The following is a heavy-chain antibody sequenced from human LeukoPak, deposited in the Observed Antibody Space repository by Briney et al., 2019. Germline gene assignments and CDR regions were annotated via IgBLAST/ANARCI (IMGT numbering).Heavy chain of an antibody. CDR2: IYHSGST. D-gene: IGHD3-9*01. J-gene: IGHJ3*02. V-gene: IGHV4-4*02. Sequence: SETLSLTCAVSGGSISSSNWWSWVRQPPGKGLEWIGEIYHSGSTNYNPSLKSRVTISVDKSKNQFSPKLSSVTAADTAVHYCARPVVYYDILTGYFSPHDAFDIWGQGTMVTVSS. CDR1: GGSISSSNW. CDR3: ARPVVYYDILTGYFSPHDAFDI.